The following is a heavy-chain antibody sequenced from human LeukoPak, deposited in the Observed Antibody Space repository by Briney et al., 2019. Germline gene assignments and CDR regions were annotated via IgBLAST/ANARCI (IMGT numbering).Heavy chain of an antibody. Sequence: GGSLRLSCAASGFTFSSFGMSWVRQAPGKGLEWVSTISGTGGRTHYADSVKGRFTISRDNSKNTLYLQMNSLRAEDTAVYYCAKESPVVTLADYWGQGILVTVSS. D-gene: IGHD2-21*02. J-gene: IGHJ4*02. CDR1: GFTFSSFG. CDR3: AKESPVVTLADY. V-gene: IGHV3-23*01. CDR2: ISGTGGRT.